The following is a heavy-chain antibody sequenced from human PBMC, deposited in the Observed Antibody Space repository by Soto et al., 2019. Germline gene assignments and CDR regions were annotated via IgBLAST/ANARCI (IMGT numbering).Heavy chain of an antibody. CDR2: TYYRSKWYN. Sequence: SQTLSLTCAISGDSVSSNSAALNWIRQSPSRGLEWLGRTYYRSKWYNDYAVSVKSRITINPDTSKNQFSLQLNSVTPEDTAVYYCARNEVTFGGVIPDAFDIWGQGTMVTVSS. D-gene: IGHD3-16*02. J-gene: IGHJ3*02. V-gene: IGHV6-1*01. CDR1: GDSVSSNSAA. CDR3: ARNEVTFGGVIPDAFDI.